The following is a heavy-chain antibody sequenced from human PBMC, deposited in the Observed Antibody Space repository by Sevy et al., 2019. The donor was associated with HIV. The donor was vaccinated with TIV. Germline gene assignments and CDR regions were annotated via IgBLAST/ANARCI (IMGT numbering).Heavy chain of an antibody. CDR2: IYYSGST. Sequence: SETLSLTCTVSGDSISSSRYYWGWIRQPPGKGLEWIGSIYYSGSTFYRPSLRSRVTMSVDTSKNQFSLKLISVTAADTAIYYCARSRPSYLAVAGEFDFWGQGTLVTVS. CDR1: GDSISSSRYY. J-gene: IGHJ4*02. V-gene: IGHV4-39*01. D-gene: IGHD6-19*01. CDR3: ARSRPSYLAVAGEFDF.